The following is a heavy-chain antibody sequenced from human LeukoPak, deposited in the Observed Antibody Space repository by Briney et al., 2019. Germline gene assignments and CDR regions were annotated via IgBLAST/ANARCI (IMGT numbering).Heavy chain of an antibody. V-gene: IGHV4-34*01. Sequence: KPSETLSLTCAVYGGSFSGYYWSWIRQPPGKGLEWIGEINHSGSTNYNPSLKSRVTISVDTSKNQFSLKLSSVTAADTAVYYCARGRSSSWYPFDYWGQGTLVTVSS. D-gene: IGHD6-13*01. CDR2: INHSGST. J-gene: IGHJ4*02. CDR3: ARGRSSSWYPFDY. CDR1: GGSFSGYY.